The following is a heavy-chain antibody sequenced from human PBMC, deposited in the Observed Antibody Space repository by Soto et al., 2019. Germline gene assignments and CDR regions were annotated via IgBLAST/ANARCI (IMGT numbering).Heavy chain of an antibody. J-gene: IGHJ4*02. CDR2: INWDDDK. V-gene: IGHV2-5*02. Sequence: QITLKESGPTLVKPTQTLTLTCTFSGFSLSTSGVGVGWIRQPPGKALEWLALINWDDDKRYSPSLKSRLTIXRDTSKNQVVLTMTNMDPVDTATYYCAHRVGGVEYWGQGTLVTVSS. D-gene: IGHD3-3*01. CDR1: GFSLSTSGVG. CDR3: AHRVGGVEY.